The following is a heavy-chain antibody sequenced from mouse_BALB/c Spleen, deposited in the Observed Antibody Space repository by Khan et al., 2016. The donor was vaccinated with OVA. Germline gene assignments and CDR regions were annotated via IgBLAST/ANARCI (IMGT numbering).Heavy chain of an antibody. D-gene: IGHD2-10*01. CDR1: GFSLTNYG. Sequence: QVQLKQSGPGLVAPSQILSITCTISGFSLTNYGVHWVRQPPGKGLEWLVVIWSDGTTTYDSALKSRLTISKDNSKSQVFLKMDSLQTDDTAMYYCARQPYFHYYVMDYWGQGTSVTVSS. J-gene: IGHJ4*01. CDR2: IWSDGTT. V-gene: IGHV2-6-1*01. CDR3: ARQPYFHYYVMDY.